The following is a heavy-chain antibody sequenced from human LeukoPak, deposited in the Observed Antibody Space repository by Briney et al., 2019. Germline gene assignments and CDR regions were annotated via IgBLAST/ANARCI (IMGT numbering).Heavy chain of an antibody. CDR2: IYHSGST. D-gene: IGHD4-17*01. J-gene: IGHJ4*02. CDR1: GYSISSGYY. V-gene: IGHV4-38-2*01. CDR3: AIRTTTVTVEIDY. Sequence: PSETLSLTCAVSGYSISSGYYWGWIRRPPGKGLEWIGSIYHSGSTYYNPSLKSRVTISVDTSKNQFSLKLSSVTAADTAVYYCAIRTTTVTVEIDYWGQGTLVTVSS.